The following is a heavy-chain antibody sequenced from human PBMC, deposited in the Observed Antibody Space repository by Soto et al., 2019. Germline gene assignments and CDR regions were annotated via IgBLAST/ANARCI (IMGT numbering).Heavy chain of an antibody. V-gene: IGHV6-1*01. D-gene: IGHD2-2*01. CDR2: TYYRSKWYN. CDR3: ASDQADIVVVPAAGGYSYYYCMYA. J-gene: IGHJ6*02. CDR1: GDSVSSKSAD. Sequence: SQTLSLTCAISGDSVSSKSADWNWSRQSPSRGMEWLGRTYYRSKWYNDYAVSVKSRITINTDTSKNQFSLQLNSVTPEDTAVYYRASDQADIVVVPAAGGYSYYYCMYAWGQGTTFTVSS.